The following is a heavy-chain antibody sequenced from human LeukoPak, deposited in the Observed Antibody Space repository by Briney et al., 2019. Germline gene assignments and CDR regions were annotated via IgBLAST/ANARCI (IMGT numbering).Heavy chain of an antibody. D-gene: IGHD3-22*01. V-gene: IGHV4-39*01. CDR2: IYYSGSS. CDR3: ARGEGGYFDY. CDR1: GGSISSSSYY. J-gene: IGHJ4*02. Sequence: SETLSLTCTVSGGSISSSSYYWAWIRQPPGKGLEWIGNIYYSGSSYYNPSLKSRVTTAIDTSKNQFSLKLSSVTAADTAVYYCARGEGGYFDYWGQGTPVTVPS.